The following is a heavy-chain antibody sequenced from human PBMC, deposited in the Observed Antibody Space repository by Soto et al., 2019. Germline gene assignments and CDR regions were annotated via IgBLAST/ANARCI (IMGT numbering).Heavy chain of an antibody. D-gene: IGHD6-6*01. CDR3: ARSSSSLVYYYYGMDV. Sequence: SVKVSCKASGGTFSSYAISWVRQAPGQGLEWMGGIIPIFGTANYAQKFQGRVTITADESTSTAYMELSSLRSEDAAVYYCARSSSSLVYYYYGMDVWGQGTTVTVSS. J-gene: IGHJ6*02. V-gene: IGHV1-69*13. CDR1: GGTFSSYA. CDR2: IIPIFGTA.